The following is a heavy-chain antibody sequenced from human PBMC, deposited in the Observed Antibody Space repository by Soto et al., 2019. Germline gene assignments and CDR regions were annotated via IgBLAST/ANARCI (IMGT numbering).Heavy chain of an antibody. Sequence: EVQLVQSGAEVKKPGESLKISCKGSGYSFTSYWIGWVRQMPGKGLEWMGIIYPGDSDTRYSPSFQGQITISADKSISTAYLQWSSLKASDTAMYYCARLGTFGDFWSGYSYFDYWGQGTLVTVSS. CDR3: ARLGTFGDFWSGYSYFDY. J-gene: IGHJ4*02. D-gene: IGHD3-3*01. CDR1: GYSFTSYW. V-gene: IGHV5-51*03. CDR2: IYPGDSDT.